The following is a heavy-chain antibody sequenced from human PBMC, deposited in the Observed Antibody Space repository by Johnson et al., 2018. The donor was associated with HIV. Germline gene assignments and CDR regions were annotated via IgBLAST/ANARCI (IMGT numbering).Heavy chain of an antibody. CDR1: GFTFDDYA. V-gene: IGHV3-9*01. D-gene: IGHD2-15*01. CDR2: ISWNSDNI. J-gene: IGHJ3*02. CDR3: AKWQGSSGAFDI. Sequence: VQLVESGGGLVQPGRSLRLSCAPSGFTFDDYAMHWVRQAPGKGLEWVSGISWNSDNIAYADSVRGRFTIARDNAKNTLYLQMKCLRGEDTAVYYCAKWQGSSGAFDIWGQGTMVTVSS.